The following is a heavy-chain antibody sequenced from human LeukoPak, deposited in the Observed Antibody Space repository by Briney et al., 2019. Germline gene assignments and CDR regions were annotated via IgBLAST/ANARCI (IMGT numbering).Heavy chain of an antibody. CDR1: GGSFSGYY. J-gene: IGHJ2*01. D-gene: IGHD4-23*01. CDR2: INHSGST. CDR3: ARKFNSRYFDL. V-gene: IGHV4-34*01. Sequence: SETLSLTCAVYGGSFSGYYWSWIRQPPGKGLEWIGEINHSGSTNYNPSLKSRVTISVDTSKNQFSLKLSSVPAADTAVYYCARKFNSRYFDLWGRGTLVTVSS.